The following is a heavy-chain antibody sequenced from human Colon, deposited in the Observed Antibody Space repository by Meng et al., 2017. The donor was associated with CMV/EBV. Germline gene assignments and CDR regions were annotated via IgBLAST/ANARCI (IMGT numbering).Heavy chain of an antibody. V-gene: IGHV4-59*01. CDR1: GASITTYF. D-gene: IGHD2-21*02. CDR3: ARASRDQPFYFDY. J-gene: IGHJ4*02. Sequence: SETLSLTCTVSGASITTYFWSWIRQPPGKGLEWIAYIYSSGTISYNPSLKSRVTISLDRSENQFSLKLSSVTAADTAVYYCARASRDQPFYFDYWGQGKMVTVSS. CDR2: IYSSGTI.